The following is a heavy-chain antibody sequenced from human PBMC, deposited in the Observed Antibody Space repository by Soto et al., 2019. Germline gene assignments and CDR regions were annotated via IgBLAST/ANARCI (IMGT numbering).Heavy chain of an antibody. J-gene: IGHJ4*02. Sequence: SETLSLTCTVSGGSISSYYWSWIRQPPGKGLEWIGYIYYSGSTNYNPSLKSRVTISVDTSKNQFSLKLSSVTAADTAVYYCAREGSGWTRDYFDYWGQGTLVTVSS. CDR1: GGSISSYY. CDR3: AREGSGWTRDYFDY. CDR2: IYYSGST. V-gene: IGHV4-59*01. D-gene: IGHD6-19*01.